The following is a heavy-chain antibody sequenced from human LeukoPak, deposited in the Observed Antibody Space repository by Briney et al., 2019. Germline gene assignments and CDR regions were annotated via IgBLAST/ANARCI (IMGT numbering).Heavy chain of an antibody. CDR2: IYYSGST. V-gene: IGHV4-59*01. J-gene: IGHJ3*02. CDR3: ARSYYYDSSGYLLGI. Sequence: PSETLFLTCTVSGGSISSYYWSWIRQPPGKGLEWIGYIYYSGSTNYNPSLKSRVTISVDTSKNQFSLKLSSVTAADTAVYYCARSYYYDSSGYLLGIWGQGTMVTVSS. D-gene: IGHD3-22*01. CDR1: GGSISSYY.